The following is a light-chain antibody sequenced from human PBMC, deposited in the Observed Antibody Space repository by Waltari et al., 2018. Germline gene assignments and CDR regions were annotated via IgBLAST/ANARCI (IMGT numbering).Light chain of an antibody. CDR3: CSYASSGTFV. V-gene: IGLV2-23*01. CDR2: EGS. CDR1: SMDIGSYGV. J-gene: IGLJ1*01. Sequence: QSALTPPASVSGAPGQSITLSCTGPSMDIGSYGVVSWYQHHPGKAPKVKIYEGSKRPAGVPDRFSGSRSGNTASLTISGLQAEDEADYYCCSYASSGTFVFGTGTKVTVL.